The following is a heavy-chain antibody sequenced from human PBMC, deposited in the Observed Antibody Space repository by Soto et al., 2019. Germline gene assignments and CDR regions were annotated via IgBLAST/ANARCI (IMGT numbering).Heavy chain of an antibody. Sequence: GESLKISCNGSGYSFIIYCIGWVRQMPGKGLELMGIIYAGDSEIRYSPSFQGQVTISVDRAMSTAYLQWRSLKASDTAMYYCSRHTSDRYGPDFWGQGTLVTVSS. CDR2: IYAGDSEI. CDR1: GYSFIIYC. CDR3: SRHTSDRYGPDF. D-gene: IGHD3-22*01. J-gene: IGHJ4*02. V-gene: IGHV5-51*01.